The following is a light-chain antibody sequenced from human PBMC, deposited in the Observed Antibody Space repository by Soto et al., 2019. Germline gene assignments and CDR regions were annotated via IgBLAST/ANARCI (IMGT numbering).Light chain of an antibody. CDR3: CSYTATTTYV. CDR2: DVS. V-gene: IGLV2-11*01. Sequence: QSALTQPRSVSGSPGQSVTISCTGTSSDVGGYNYVSWYQQHPGKAPKLMIYDVSNRPSGVSNRFSGSKSGNTASLSISGLRAEDEADYYCCSYTATTTYVFGTGTEVTVL. CDR1: SSDVGGYNY. J-gene: IGLJ1*01.